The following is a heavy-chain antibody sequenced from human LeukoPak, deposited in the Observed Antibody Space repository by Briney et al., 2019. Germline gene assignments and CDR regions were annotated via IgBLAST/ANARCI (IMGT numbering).Heavy chain of an antibody. CDR3: ARGRGHILGYCSSTSCYRPDYYYYMDV. Sequence: GASVKVSCKASGYTFTSYDINWVRQATGQGLEWMGWMNPNSGNIGYAQKFQGRVTMTRNTSISTAYVELSSLRSEDTAVYYCARGRGHILGYCSSTSCYRPDYYYYMDVWGKGTTVTVSS. J-gene: IGHJ6*03. D-gene: IGHD2-2*01. CDR2: MNPNSGNI. CDR1: GYTFTSYD. V-gene: IGHV1-8*01.